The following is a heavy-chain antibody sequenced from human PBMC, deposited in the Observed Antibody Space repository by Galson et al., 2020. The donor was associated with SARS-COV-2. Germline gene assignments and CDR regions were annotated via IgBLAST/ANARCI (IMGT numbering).Heavy chain of an antibody. CDR2: FDPEDGET. V-gene: IGHV1-24*01. Sequence: SVNVSCKVSRYTLTELSMHWVRPAPGKGLAWMGGFDPEDGETNYAQKFQGRVTITEHTSTDTAYMELSSLRSEDTAVYYCATAPTIFGDPQGYYHYYGMVVWGQGTAVTGSS. CDR3: ATAPTIFGDPQGYYHYYGMVV. D-gene: IGHD3-3*01. CDR1: RYTLTELS. J-gene: IGHJ6*02.